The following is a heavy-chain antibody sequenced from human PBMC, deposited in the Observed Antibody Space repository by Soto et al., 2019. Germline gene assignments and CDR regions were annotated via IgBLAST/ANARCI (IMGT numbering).Heavy chain of an antibody. J-gene: IGHJ4*02. CDR1: GGSISSGGYY. D-gene: IGHD2-21*01. CDR2: IYYSGST. Sequence: SETLCLTCTVSGGSISSGGYYCSWIRQHPGKGLEWTGYIYYSGSTNYNPSLKSRVTISVDTSKNQFSLKLTSVTAADTAVYYCARDKIPGLFDYWGQGTLVTVSS. CDR3: ARDKIPGLFDY. V-gene: IGHV4-31*03.